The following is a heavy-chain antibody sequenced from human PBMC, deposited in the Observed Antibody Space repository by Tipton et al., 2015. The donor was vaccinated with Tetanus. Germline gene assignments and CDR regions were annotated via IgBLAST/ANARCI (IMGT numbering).Heavy chain of an antibody. Sequence: TLSLTCTVSGGSISSYYWSWIRQPPGKGLEWIGYIYYSGYTNYNPSLKSRVTISVAPSRNQFSLKLTSATAADTAVYYCARVLYGLGRFSEYSYYYGMDVCGQRATVAVSS. D-gene: IGHD3-10*01. CDR2: IYYSGYT. CDR3: ARVLYGLGRFSEYSYYYGMDV. V-gene: IGHV4-59*01. CDR1: GGSISSYY. J-gene: IGHJ6*01.